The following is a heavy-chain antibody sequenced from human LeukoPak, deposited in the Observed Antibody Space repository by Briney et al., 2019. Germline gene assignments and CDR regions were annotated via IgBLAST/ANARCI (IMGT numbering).Heavy chain of an antibody. CDR2: IDPSDPYT. CDR3: TGHPGIASDLGV. D-gene: IGHD6-13*01. CDR1: GYTFTSYW. V-gene: IGHV5-10-1*01. Sequence: GESLRISCQGSGYTFTSYWISWVRQMPGGGLEWMGRIDPSDPYTNYSPSFQGHVTISADKSITTAYLQWSSLKASDTAIYYCTGHPGIASDLGVWGQGTTVTVSS. J-gene: IGHJ6*02.